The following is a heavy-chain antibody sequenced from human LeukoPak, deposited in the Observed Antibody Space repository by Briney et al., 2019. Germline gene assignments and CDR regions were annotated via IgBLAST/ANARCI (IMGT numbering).Heavy chain of an antibody. CDR2: IWYDGSNK. D-gene: IGHD2-21*02. CDR3: ARGEVVTDDAFDI. CDR1: GFTFSSYG. J-gene: IGHJ3*02. V-gene: IGHV3-33*01. Sequence: PGRSLRLSCAASGFTFSSYGMHWVHQAPGKGLEWVAVIWYDGSNKYYADSVKGQFTISRDNSKNTLYLQMNSLRAEDTAVYYCARGEVVTDDAFDIWGQGTMVTVSS.